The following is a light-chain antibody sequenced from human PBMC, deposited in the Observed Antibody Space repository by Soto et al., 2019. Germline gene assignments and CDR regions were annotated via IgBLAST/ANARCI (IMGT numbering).Light chain of an antibody. CDR3: QQYNNWPPLT. V-gene: IGKV3-15*01. CDR2: GAS. CDR1: QYVSSN. Sequence: EIVLTQSPATLSVSPGERATLSCRASQYVSSNLAWYQQKPGQAPRLLIYGASTRATGIPARFSGSGSGTEFTLTISSLQSEDFAVYYCQQYNNWPPLTFGGGTKVGIK. J-gene: IGKJ4*01.